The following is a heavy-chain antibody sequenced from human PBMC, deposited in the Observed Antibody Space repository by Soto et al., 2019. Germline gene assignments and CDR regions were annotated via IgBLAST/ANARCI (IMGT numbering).Heavy chain of an antibody. Sequence: QVQLQQWGTGLLKPSETLSLHCAVYGESLRGYYWSWIRQTPAMGLEWIGEINHRGTTNHDSSLKSRAINSIDTSKNQVSLRLNYVTAADTAVYYCARGYPRSILSTSLTTSYWFDSWGQGTLVTVSS. J-gene: IGHJ5*01. V-gene: IGHV4-34*04. CDR3: ARGYPRSILSTSLTTSYWFDS. CDR2: INHRGTT. D-gene: IGHD2-21*01. CDR1: GESLRGYY.